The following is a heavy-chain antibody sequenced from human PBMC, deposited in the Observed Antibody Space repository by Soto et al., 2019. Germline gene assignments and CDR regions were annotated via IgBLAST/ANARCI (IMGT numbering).Heavy chain of an antibody. V-gene: IGHV1-46*01. J-gene: IGHJ3*02. CDR3: ARDRLDSRSGYDAFDI. CDR1: GYSFTNYY. CDR2: VNPSDGNT. D-gene: IGHD3-3*01. Sequence: VQMVQSGAEVRRPGASVKISCKASGYSFTNYYIHWVRQAPGQGLEWMGTVNPSDGNTVYAQNFQGRVTMTRDTSANTVYMDLTGLRSEDADVYFCARDRLDSRSGYDAFDIWGQGTMVNVSS.